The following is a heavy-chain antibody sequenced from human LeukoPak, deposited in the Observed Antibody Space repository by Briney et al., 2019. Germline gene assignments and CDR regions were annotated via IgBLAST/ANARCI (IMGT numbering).Heavy chain of an antibody. D-gene: IGHD5-18*01. CDR3: ARDGPGGYSSYYYMDV. CDR2: INPSGGGT. CDR1: GYTFTSYY. J-gene: IGHJ6*03. Sequence: ASVKVSCKASGYTFTSYYMHWVRQAPGQGLEWMGIINPSGGGTSYAQKFQGRVTMTRDMSTSTVYMELSSLRSEDTAVYYCARDGPGGYSSYYYMDVWGKGTTVTVSS. V-gene: IGHV1-46*01.